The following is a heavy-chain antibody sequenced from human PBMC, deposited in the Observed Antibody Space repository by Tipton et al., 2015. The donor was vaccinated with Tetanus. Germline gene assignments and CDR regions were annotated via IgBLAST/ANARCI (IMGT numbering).Heavy chain of an antibody. D-gene: IGHD2-15*01. CDR1: GDSVSSNSAA. CDR3: ARVPGAGVGYCSGGNCHYFDY. V-gene: IGHV6-1*01. J-gene: IGHJ4*02. CDR2: TYYRSKWYN. Sequence: GLVKPSQTLSLTCAISGDSVSSNSAAWNWIRQSPSRGLEWLGRTYYRSKWYNDYAVSVKSRITINPDTSKNQFSLQLNSVTPEDTAMYYCARVPGAGVGYCSGGNCHYFDYWGQGTLVTVSS.